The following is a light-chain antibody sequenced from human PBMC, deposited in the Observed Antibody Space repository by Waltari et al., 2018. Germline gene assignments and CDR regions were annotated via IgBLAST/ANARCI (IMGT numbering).Light chain of an antibody. CDR2: VTF. CDR3: QQYDISPLT. CDR1: QTIRTNY. V-gene: IGKV3-20*01. Sequence: EIVLTQSPGTLSLSPGEGATLSCRTSQTIRTNYLAWYQQKPGQATTLLIYVTFSRATGIPDRFTGSGSGTDFSLTISSLEPEDFATYYCQQYDISPLTFGGGTKVEIK. J-gene: IGKJ4*01.